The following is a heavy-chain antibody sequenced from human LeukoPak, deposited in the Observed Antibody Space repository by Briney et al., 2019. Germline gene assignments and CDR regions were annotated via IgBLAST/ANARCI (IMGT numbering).Heavy chain of an antibody. CDR3: ARGGRYYYDSSGYSH. J-gene: IGHJ4*02. Sequence: PSGTLSLTCTVSGGSISSYYWSWIRQPPGKGLEWIGYIYYSGSTNYNPSLKSRVTISVDTSKNQFSLKLSSVTAADTAVYYCARGGRYYYDSSGYSHWGQGTLVTISS. CDR1: GGSISSYY. D-gene: IGHD3-22*01. V-gene: IGHV4-59*01. CDR2: IYYSGST.